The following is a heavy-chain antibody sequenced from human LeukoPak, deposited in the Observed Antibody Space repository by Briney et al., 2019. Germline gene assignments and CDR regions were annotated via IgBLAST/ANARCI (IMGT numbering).Heavy chain of an antibody. V-gene: IGHV1-2*02. J-gene: IGHJ4*02. CDR3: ARDEVQRSPDTIAVAGSDY. D-gene: IGHD6-19*01. CDR2: INPNSGGT. CDR1: GYTFTGYY. Sequence: ASVKVSCKASGYTFTGYYMHWVRQAPGQGLEWMGWINPNSGGTNYAQKFQGRVTMTRDTSIGTAYMELSRLRSDDTAVYYCARDEVQRSPDTIAVAGSDYWGQGTLVTVSS.